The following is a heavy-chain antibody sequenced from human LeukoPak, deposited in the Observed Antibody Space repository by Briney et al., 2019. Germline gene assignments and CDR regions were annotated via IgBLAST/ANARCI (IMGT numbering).Heavy chain of an antibody. J-gene: IGHJ4*02. Sequence: GGSLRLSCAASGFTFSSYAMSWVRQAPGKGLEWVSAISGSGGSTYYADSVKGRFTISRDNSKNTLYLQMNSLRAEDTAVYCCAKAEGSAWFGELFTYYFDYWGQGTLVTVSS. D-gene: IGHD3-10*01. CDR1: GFTFSSYA. CDR3: AKAEGSAWFGELFTYYFDY. V-gene: IGHV3-23*01. CDR2: ISGSGGST.